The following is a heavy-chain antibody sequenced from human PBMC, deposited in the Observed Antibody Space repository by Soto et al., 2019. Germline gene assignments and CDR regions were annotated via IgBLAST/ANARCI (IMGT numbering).Heavy chain of an antibody. J-gene: IGHJ6*02. CDR1: GDSVSSNSAA. D-gene: IGHD6-6*01. CDR3: ARDQIAARLYYYGMDV. CDR2: TYYMSEWFN. V-gene: IGHV6-1*01. Sequence: PSQTLSLTCAISGDSVSSNSAAWNWIRQSPSRGLEWLGRTYYMSEWFNDYAVSVKSRISIKSDTSKNQFSLHLNSVTPEDTAVYYCARDQIAARLYYYGMDVWGQGTTVTVSS.